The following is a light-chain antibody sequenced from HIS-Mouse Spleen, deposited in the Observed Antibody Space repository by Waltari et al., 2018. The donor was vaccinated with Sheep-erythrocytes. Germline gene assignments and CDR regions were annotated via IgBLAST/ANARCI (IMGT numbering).Light chain of an antibody. CDR3: QAWDSSTAWV. V-gene: IGLV3-1*01. CDR2: QDS. CDR1: KLGDKY. J-gene: IGLJ3*02. Sequence: SYELTHPPSVSVSPGQTASITRSGDKLGDKYACWYQQKPGQSPGLVIYQDSKRPSGIPERFSGSNSGNTATLTISGTQAMDEADYYCQAWDSSTAWVFGGGTKLTVL.